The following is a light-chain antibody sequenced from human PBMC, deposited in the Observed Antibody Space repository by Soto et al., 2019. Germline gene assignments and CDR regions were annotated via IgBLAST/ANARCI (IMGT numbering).Light chain of an antibody. CDR3: QEYYSPPFT. J-gene: IGKJ3*01. V-gene: IGKV1-27*01. CDR1: QGISSS. Sequence: DIQMTQSPSSLSASVGDRVTITCRASQGISSSLAWYQRKPGKVPELLIYAASTLHSGVPSRFSGSGSGTDFTLTISSLQPEDVATYYCQEYYSPPFTFGHGTKVNFK. CDR2: AAS.